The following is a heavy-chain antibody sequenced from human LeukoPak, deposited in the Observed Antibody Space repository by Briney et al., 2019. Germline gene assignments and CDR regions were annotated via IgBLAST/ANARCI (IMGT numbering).Heavy chain of an antibody. CDR1: GFTVSSNY. D-gene: IGHD3-16*01. CDR3: ARPFEPYYYGMDV. CDR2: IYSGGST. Sequence: GRSLRLSCAASGFTVSSNYMSWVRQAPGKGLEWVSVIYSGGSTYYADSVKGRFTISRDNSKNTLYLQMNSLRAEDTAVYYCARPFEPYYYGMDVWGQGTTVTVSS. J-gene: IGHJ6*02. V-gene: IGHV3-53*01.